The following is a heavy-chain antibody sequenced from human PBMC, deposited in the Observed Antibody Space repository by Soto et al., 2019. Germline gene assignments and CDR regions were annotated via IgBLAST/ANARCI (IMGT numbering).Heavy chain of an antibody. D-gene: IGHD1-26*01. CDR2: IYSSGSA. V-gene: IGHV4-4*07. Sequence: PSETLSLTCTVSRASICTYSCTWIRQPAGKGLQWLGHIYSSGSANYSPSLKSRVSMSVDSSKNQISLKLSSVTAADTAVYYCATIVGANDYWGQGTLVTVSS. J-gene: IGHJ4*02. CDR3: ATIVGANDY. CDR1: RASICTYS.